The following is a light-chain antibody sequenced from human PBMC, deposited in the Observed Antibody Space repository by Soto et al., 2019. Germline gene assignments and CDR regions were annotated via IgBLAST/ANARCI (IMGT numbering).Light chain of an antibody. J-gene: IGKJ3*01. CDR1: RSISNY. V-gene: IGKV1-39*01. CDR2: GAS. CDR3: QQRYTAPYT. Sequence: DIQMTQSPSSLSASVGDAVSLTCRASRSISNYLNWYQQKPGRAPKLLISGASSLQRGVPSRFRGSGSGKTFSPNIPSLQPDDFAIYFCQQRYTAPYTVGPGTKVEIK.